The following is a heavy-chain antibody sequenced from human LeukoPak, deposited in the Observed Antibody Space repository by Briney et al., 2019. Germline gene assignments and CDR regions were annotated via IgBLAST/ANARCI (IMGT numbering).Heavy chain of an antibody. D-gene: IGHD6-13*01. Sequence: SQTLSLTCTVSGGSLSSGYSYWSWIRQHPGKGLEWIGYISYSGSPYYNPSLKSRVTMSVDTSKNQFSLKLTSVTAADTAVYFCARMYSSSWRVDFDYWGQGTLVTVFS. CDR3: ARMYSSSWRVDFDY. CDR2: ISYSGSP. V-gene: IGHV4-31*03. CDR1: GGSLSSGYSY. J-gene: IGHJ4*02.